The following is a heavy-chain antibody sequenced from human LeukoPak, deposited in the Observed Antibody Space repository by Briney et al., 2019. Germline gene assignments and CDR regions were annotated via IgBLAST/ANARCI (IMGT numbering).Heavy chain of an antibody. J-gene: IGHJ4*02. CDR2: ISSSGSTI. Sequence: PGGSLRLSCAASGFTFSDYYMSWIRQAPGKGLEWVSYISSSGSTIYYADSVKGRFTISRDNAKNSLYLQMNSLRAEDTAVYYCARRHSSSWYSPDPEPSFDYWGQGTLVTVSS. CDR3: ARRHSSSWYSPDPEPSFDY. CDR1: GFTFSDYY. D-gene: IGHD6-13*01. V-gene: IGHV3-11*01.